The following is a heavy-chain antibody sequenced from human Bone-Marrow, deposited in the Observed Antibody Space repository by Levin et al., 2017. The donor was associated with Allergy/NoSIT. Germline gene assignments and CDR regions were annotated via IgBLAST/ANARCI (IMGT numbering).Heavy chain of an antibody. D-gene: IGHD3-10*01. CDR3: ARARVPQGNYGSGSYYADAFDI. V-gene: IGHV3-13*04. CDR2: IGTAGDT. Sequence: GGSLRLSCAASGFTFSSYDMHWVRQATGKGLEWVSAIGTAGDTYYPGSVKGRFTISRENAKNSLYLQMNSLRAGDTAVYYCARARVPQGNYGSGSYYADAFDIWGQGTMVTVSS. CDR1: GFTFSSYD. J-gene: IGHJ3*02.